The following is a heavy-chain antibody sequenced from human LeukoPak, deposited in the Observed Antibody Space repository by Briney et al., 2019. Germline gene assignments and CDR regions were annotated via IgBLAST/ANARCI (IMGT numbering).Heavy chain of an antibody. CDR2: IYYSGST. CDR1: GRSFSSYY. Sequence: SETLSLTCAVYGRSFSSYYWSWIRQPAGKGLEWIGYIYYSGSTNYNPSLKSRVTISVDTSKNQFSLKLSSVTAADTAVYYCARIPYCSGGSCYFPYFDYWGQGTLVTVSS. J-gene: IGHJ4*02. V-gene: IGHV4-59*01. CDR3: ARIPYCSGGSCYFPYFDY. D-gene: IGHD2-15*01.